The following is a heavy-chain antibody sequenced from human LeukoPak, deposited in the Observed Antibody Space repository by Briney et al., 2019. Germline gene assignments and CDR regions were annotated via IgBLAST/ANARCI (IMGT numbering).Heavy chain of an antibody. CDR1: GFTFSTYA. D-gene: IGHD6-19*01. Sequence: PGGSLRLSCAASGFTFSTYAMSWVRQAPGKGLEWVSTISRSGDNTYYADSGKGRFTISRDNSKNTLYLQMNTLRAEDTAVYYCAKDSVGVAGPDYWGQGTLVTVSS. CDR3: AKDSVGVAGPDY. J-gene: IGHJ4*02. CDR2: ISRSGDNT. V-gene: IGHV3-23*01.